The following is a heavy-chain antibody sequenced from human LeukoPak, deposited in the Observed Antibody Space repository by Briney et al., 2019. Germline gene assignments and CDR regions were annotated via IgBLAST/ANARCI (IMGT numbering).Heavy chain of an antibody. CDR3: VSLELPTY. D-gene: IGHD1-7*01. Sequence: GGSLRPSWAASGFTFDDYAMRWVRQAPGEGLEWVSGISWNSGSIGYADSVKGRFTISRDNAKNSPYLQMNSLRAEDTALYSCVSLELPTYWGQGTLVTVSS. V-gene: IGHV3-9*01. J-gene: IGHJ4*02. CDR2: ISWNSGSI. CDR1: GFTFDDYA.